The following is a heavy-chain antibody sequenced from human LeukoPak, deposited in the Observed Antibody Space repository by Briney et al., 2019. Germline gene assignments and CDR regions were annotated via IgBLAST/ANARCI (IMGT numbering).Heavy chain of an antibody. J-gene: IGHJ4*02. CDR3: ARMSSYCDY. D-gene: IGHD2-2*01. CDR1: GFTFSSYF. CDR2: IKPDGSDT. V-gene: IGHV3-7*01. Sequence: GGSLRLSCAASGFTFSSYFMTWVRRAPGKGLEWVANIKPDGSDTYYVDSVKGRFTISRDNAKSSLYLQMNSLRAEDTGVYFCARMSSYCDYWGQGTLVTVSS.